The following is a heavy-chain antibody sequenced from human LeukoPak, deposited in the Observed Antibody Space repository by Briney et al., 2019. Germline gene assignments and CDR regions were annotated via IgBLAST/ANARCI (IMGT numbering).Heavy chain of an antibody. CDR1: GFTFSSHS. Sequence: NPGGSLRLSCAASGFTFSSHSMNWVRQAPGKGLEWVSSISSSSSFIYYADSVKGRFTISRDNAKSSLYLQMNSLRAEDTAVYYCASWACTDGVCSFDYWGQGTLVTVSS. CDR3: ASWACTDGVCSFDY. D-gene: IGHD2-8*01. CDR2: ISSSSSFI. V-gene: IGHV3-21*06. J-gene: IGHJ4*03.